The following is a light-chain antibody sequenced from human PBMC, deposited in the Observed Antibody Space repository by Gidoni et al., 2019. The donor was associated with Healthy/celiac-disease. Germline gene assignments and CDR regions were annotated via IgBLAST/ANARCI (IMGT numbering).Light chain of an antibody. J-gene: IGKJ2*03. V-gene: IGKV3-15*01. CDR2: GAS. CDR3: QQYNNWPPLYS. CDR1: QSVSSN. Sequence: EIVMTQSPATLSVSPGERATLSCRSSQSVSSNLAWYQKKPGQAPRLLIYGASTRATGIPARFSGSGSGTEFTLTIRSLQSEDFAVYYCQQYNNWPPLYSCGQGTKLEIK.